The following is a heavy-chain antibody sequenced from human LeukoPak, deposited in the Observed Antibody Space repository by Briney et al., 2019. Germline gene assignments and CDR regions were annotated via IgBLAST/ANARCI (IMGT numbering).Heavy chain of an antibody. J-gene: IGHJ6*02. Sequence: ASVKVSCKASGYTFTSYGISWVRQAPGQGLEWMGWISAYNGNTNYAQKLQGRVTMTTDTSTSTAYMELRSLRSDDTAVCYCARDLVVVPAAISYYYYYGMDVWGQGTTVTVSS. CDR3: ARDLVVVPAAISYYYYYGMDV. CDR1: GYTFTSYG. D-gene: IGHD2-2*02. V-gene: IGHV1-18*01. CDR2: ISAYNGNT.